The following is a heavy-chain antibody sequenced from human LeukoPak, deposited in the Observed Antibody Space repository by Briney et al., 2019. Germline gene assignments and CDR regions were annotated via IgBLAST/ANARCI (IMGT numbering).Heavy chain of an antibody. CDR1: GGSISSSSYY. CDR2: IYYSGST. V-gene: IGHV4-39*01. D-gene: IGHD5-24*01. J-gene: IGHJ4*02. Sequence: SETLSLTCNVSGGSISSSSYYWGWIRQPPGKGLEWIGTIYYSGSTYYNPSLKSRVTISVDTSKNQFSPKLSSVTAADTAVYYCARHVRDGYNGDYWGQGTLVTVSS. CDR3: ARHVRDGYNGDY.